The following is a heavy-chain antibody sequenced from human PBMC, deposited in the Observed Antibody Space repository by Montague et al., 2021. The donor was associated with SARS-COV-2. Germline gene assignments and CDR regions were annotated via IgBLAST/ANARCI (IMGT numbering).Heavy chain of an antibody. CDR2: VDWDDDK. CDR3: ARIHGGTSGSFDX. J-gene: IGHJ4*02. V-gene: IGHV2-70*01. CDR1: GFSLTTGGMC. Sequence: PALVKPTQTLTLTCTFSGFSLTTGGMCVTWIRQPPGKALEWLAVVDWDDDKYYTSSLETRLAISKDTSRNQVVLTMTNMDPMDTGTYYCARIHGGTSGSFDXWGQGLLVTVSS. D-gene: IGHD3-10*01.